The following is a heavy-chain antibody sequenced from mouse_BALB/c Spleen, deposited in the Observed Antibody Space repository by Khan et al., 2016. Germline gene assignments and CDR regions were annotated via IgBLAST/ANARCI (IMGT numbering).Heavy chain of an antibody. V-gene: IGHV1S34*01. CDR3: ARWREGGGSSVDY. CDR2: ISCYKGAT. J-gene: IGHJ2*01. D-gene: IGHD1-1*02. Sequence: LVKTGASVKMSCTASGYSFTGYHMHWVKQSHGKSLEWIGYISCYKGATSYNQKFKGKATFSVDTSSNTAYLQFNSLTSEDSAVYFCARWREGGGSSVDYWGQGTTLAVSS. CDR1: GYSFTGYH.